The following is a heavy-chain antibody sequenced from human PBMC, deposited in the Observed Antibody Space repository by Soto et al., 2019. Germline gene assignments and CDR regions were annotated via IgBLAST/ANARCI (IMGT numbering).Heavy chain of an antibody. CDR1: GYTFTSYG. CDR2: ISAYNGNT. V-gene: IGHV1-18*01. D-gene: IGHD3-10*01. J-gene: IGHJ6*03. Sequence: ASVKVSCKASGYTFTSYGISWVRQAPGQGLEWMGWISAYNGNTNYAQKLQGRVTMTTDTSTSTAYMELRSLRSDDTAVYYCARDHKIPWFGEPFSASERPPYYYYYMDVWGKGTTVTVSS. CDR3: ARDHKIPWFGEPFSASERPPYYYYYMDV.